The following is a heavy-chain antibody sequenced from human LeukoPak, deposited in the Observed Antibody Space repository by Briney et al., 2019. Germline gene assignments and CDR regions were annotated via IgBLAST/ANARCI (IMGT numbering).Heavy chain of an antibody. Sequence: PSETLSLTCTVSGGSISSGDYYWSWIRQPPGKGLEWIGYISHSGSTYYNPSLKSRVTMSVDRSKNQFALKLSSVTAADTAVYFCARDGSGSPPDCWGQGTLVTVSS. J-gene: IGHJ4*02. V-gene: IGHV4-30-2*01. CDR1: GGSISSGDYY. D-gene: IGHD1-26*01. CDR2: ISHSGST. CDR3: ARDGSGSPPDC.